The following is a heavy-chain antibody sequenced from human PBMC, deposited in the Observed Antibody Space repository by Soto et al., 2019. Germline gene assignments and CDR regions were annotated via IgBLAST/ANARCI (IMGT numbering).Heavy chain of an antibody. CDR2: ISRSSNTI. Sequence: QVQLVESGGGLVKPGGSLRLSCAASGFTFSDYYMSWIRQAPGKGMECVSYISRSSNTIYYADSVKGRFTISRDNAKNSLYLQMNSLRAEDTAVYYGARREGPAFVGYWGQGALVTVSS. D-gene: IGHD1-26*01. J-gene: IGHJ4*02. CDR1: GFTFSDYY. CDR3: ARREGPAFVGY. V-gene: IGHV3-11*01.